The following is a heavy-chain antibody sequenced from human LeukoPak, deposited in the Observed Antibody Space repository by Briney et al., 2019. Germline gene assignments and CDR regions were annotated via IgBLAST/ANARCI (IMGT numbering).Heavy chain of an antibody. J-gene: IGHJ4*02. V-gene: IGHV3-23*01. D-gene: IGHD4-17*01. CDR3: AKDLNGDYDFDC. CDR2: ITSSGST. Sequence: GASLRLSCAASGFTFNNYAMNWVRQAPGKGLEWVSVITSSGSTYYADSVKGRFTISRDNSKNTLYLQMNSLRAEDTAIYYCAKDLNGDYDFDCWGRGTLVTVSS. CDR1: GFTFNNYA.